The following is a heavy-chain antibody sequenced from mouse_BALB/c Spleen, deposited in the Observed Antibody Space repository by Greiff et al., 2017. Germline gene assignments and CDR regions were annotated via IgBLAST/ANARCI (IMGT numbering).Heavy chain of an antibody. CDR2: INPSTGYT. CDR1: GYTFTSYW. Sequence: QVQLQQSGAELAKPGASVKMSCKASGYTFTSYWMHWVKQRPGQGLEWIGYINPSTGYTEYNQKFKDKATLTADKSSSTAYMQLSSLTSEDSAVYYCERREYGNYERSAMDYWCQGTTVTVPS. CDR3: ERREYGNYERSAMDY. D-gene: IGHD2-10*02. V-gene: IGHV1-7*01. J-gene: IGHJ4*01.